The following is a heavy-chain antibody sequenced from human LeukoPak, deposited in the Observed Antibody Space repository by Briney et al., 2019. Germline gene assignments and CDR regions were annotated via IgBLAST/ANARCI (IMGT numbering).Heavy chain of an antibody. CDR2: IYHSGST. CDR1: GGSISSGGYY. CDR3: ASTNSSGLDY. V-gene: IGHV4-30-2*01. J-gene: IGHJ4*02. D-gene: IGHD6-19*01. Sequence: SQTLSLTCTVSGGSISSGGYYWSWIRQPPGKGLEWIGYIYHSGSTYYNPSLKSRVTISVDRSKNQFSLKLSSVTAADTAVYYCASTNSSGLDYWGQGTLVTVSS.